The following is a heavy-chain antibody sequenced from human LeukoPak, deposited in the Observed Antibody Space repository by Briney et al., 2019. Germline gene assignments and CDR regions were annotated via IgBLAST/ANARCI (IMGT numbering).Heavy chain of an antibody. J-gene: IGHJ6*02. CDR3: AKDGGDSYLGHDYGMDV. CDR1: GFTFSTYA. V-gene: IGHV3-23*01. Sequence: GGFLRLSCAASGFTFSTYAMNWVRQAPGKGLAWVSAISGSGGRTYYEDSVKGRFTISRDNSNNTLFLQMDSLRAEDTALYYCAKDGGDSYLGHDYGMDVWGQGTTVTVSS. D-gene: IGHD3-16*01. CDR2: ISGSGGRT.